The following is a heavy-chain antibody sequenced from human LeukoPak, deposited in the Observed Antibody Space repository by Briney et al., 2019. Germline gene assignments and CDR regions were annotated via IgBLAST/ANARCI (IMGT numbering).Heavy chain of an antibody. J-gene: IGHJ3*02. CDR2: IYPGDSDT. CDR3: ARPLVDYDFWSGYLTDAFGI. Sequence: GESLKISCKGSGYSFTSYWIGWVCQMPGKGLEWMGIIYPGDSDTRYSPSFQGQVTISADKSISTAYLQWSSLKASDTAMYYCARPLVDYDFWSGYLTDAFGIWGQGTMVTVSS. D-gene: IGHD3-3*01. V-gene: IGHV5-51*01. CDR1: GYSFTSYW.